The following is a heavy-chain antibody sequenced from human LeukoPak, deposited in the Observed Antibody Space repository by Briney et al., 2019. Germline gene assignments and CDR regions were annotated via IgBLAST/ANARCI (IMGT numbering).Heavy chain of an antibody. V-gene: IGHV3-73*01. D-gene: IGHD6-19*01. Sequence: GGSLRLSCAASGFTFSGSAMHWVRQASGKGLEWVGRIRSKANSYATAYAASVKGRFTISRDDSKNTAYLQMNSLKTEDTAVYYCTTPRDAVAVKLDYYYYGMDVWGQGTTVTVSS. CDR1: GFTFSGSA. CDR2: IRSKANSYAT. J-gene: IGHJ6*02. CDR3: TTPRDAVAVKLDYYYYGMDV.